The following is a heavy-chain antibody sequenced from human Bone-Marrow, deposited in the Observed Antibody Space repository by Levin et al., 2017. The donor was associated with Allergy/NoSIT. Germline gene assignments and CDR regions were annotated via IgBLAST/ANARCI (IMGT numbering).Heavy chain of an antibody. CDR1: GGSISSYY. Sequence: PSETLSLTCTVSGGSISSYYWSWIRQPPGKGLEWIGYIYYSGSTNYNPSLKSRVTISVDTSKNQFSLKLSSVTAADTAVYYCARDGGTLDYAGFDPWGQGTLVTVSS. V-gene: IGHV4-59*01. D-gene: IGHD3/OR15-3a*01. CDR2: IYYSGST. J-gene: IGHJ5*02. CDR3: ARDGGTLDYAGFDP.